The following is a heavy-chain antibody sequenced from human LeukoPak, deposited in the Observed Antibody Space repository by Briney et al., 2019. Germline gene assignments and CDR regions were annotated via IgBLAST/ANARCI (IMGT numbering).Heavy chain of an antibody. V-gene: IGHV3-30*03. CDR1: GFTISKYD. D-gene: IGHD3-10*01. CDR2: ISYDGSNK. CDR3: ASIVLLWFGESSLAAGNVDMDV. J-gene: IGHJ6*03. Sequence: GGTLRLSCAASGFTISKYDMHWVRQAPGKGLEWVAVISYDGSNKYYVDSVKGRFTISRDNSKNTLYLPMNSLRPEDTAVYYCASIVLLWFGESSLAAGNVDMDVWGKGTTVTV.